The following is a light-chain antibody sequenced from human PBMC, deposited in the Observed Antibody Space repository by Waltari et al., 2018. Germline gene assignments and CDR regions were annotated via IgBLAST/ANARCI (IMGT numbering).Light chain of an antibody. CDR2: VNN. J-gene: IGLJ3*02. Sequence: QSVLTQAPSASGTPGQSVAISCSGSSSNIGSNTVNWYQQVPGTAPKLLIYVNNERPSGVPDRFSGSKSGMSASLAISGRQSEDEADYYCAAWDVSLNGVVFGGGTKVTVL. CDR1: SSNIGSNT. CDR3: AAWDVSLNGVV. V-gene: IGLV1-44*01.